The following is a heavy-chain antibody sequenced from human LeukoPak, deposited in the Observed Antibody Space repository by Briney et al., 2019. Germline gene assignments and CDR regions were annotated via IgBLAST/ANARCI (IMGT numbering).Heavy chain of an antibody. J-gene: IGHJ6*03. CDR1: GGSISSSSYY. V-gene: IGHV4-61*05. Sequence: SETLSLTCTVSGGSISSSSYYWGWIRQPPGKGLEWIGYIYYSGSTNYNPSLKSRVTISVDTSKNQFSLKLSSVTAADTAVYYCARAFGRFGELAPYMDVWGKGTTVTISS. CDR3: ARAFGRFGELAPYMDV. D-gene: IGHD3-10*01. CDR2: IYYSGST.